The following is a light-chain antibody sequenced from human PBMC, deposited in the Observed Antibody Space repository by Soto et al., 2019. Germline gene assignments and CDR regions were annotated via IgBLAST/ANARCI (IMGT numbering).Light chain of an antibody. V-gene: IGKV1-39*01. Sequence: IQMTQSPSTLSASVGDRVTITCRASQSISSWLAWYQQKPGKAPKLLIYDASSLQTGVPSRFSGSGSGTDFSLTISSLQPEDFATYYCQQSYSTPPWTFGQGTKV. J-gene: IGKJ1*01. CDR1: QSISSW. CDR3: QQSYSTPPWT. CDR2: DAS.